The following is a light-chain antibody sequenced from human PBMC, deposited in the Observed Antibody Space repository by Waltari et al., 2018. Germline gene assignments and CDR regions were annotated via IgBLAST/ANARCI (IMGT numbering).Light chain of an antibody. J-gene: IGKJ1*01. V-gene: IGKV3-20*01. Sequence: EIVLTQSPGTLSLSPGERATLSCRASQSVRGSLAWYQQKAGQAPRLLIYGASSRATGIPDRFSGSGSGTDFSLTINRLEPEDFAVYYCQHYVRLPATFGQGTKVEIK. CDR1: QSVRGS. CDR2: GAS. CDR3: QHYVRLPAT.